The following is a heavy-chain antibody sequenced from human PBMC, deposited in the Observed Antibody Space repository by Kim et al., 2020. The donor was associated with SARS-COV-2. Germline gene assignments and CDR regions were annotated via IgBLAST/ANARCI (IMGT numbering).Heavy chain of an antibody. CDR3: ATSSYDILTGYFYGMDV. V-gene: IGHV3-11*06. J-gene: IGHJ6*02. D-gene: IGHD3-9*01. Sequence: ADSVEGRCTISRDNAQNSLYLQMNSLRAEDTAVYYCATSSYDILTGYFYGMDVWGQGTTVTVSS.